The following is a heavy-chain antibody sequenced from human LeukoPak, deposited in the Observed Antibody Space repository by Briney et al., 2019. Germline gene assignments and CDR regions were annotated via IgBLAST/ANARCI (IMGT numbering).Heavy chain of an antibody. CDR3: ARDGPYGGYFDY. Sequence: GGSLRLSCAASGFTFSSYEMNWVRQAPGKGLEWVSYISSSGSTIYYADSVKGRFTISRDNAKNSLYLQMNSLRAEDTAVYYCARDGPYGGYFDYWGQGTLVTVSS. D-gene: IGHD4/OR15-4a*01. J-gene: IGHJ4*02. CDR1: GFTFSSYE. CDR2: ISSSGSTI. V-gene: IGHV3-48*03.